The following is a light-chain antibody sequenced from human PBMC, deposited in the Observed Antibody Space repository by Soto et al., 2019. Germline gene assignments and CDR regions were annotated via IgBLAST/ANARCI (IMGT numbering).Light chain of an antibody. CDR2: GAS. CDR3: QQYHDWVT. CDR1: QSVSSN. Sequence: EIVMTQSPDTLSLSPGESATLSCGTSQSVSSNLAWYQQKPGQAPRLLIYGASTRATGIPARFSGSGSGTEFTLTISYLRPEDSAVYFCQQYHDWVTFGGGTRVEI. V-gene: IGKV3D-15*01. J-gene: IGKJ4*01.